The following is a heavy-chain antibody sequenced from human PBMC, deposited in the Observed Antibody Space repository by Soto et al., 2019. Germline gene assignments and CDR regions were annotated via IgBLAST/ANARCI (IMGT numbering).Heavy chain of an antibody. Sequence: QVQLVQSGVEVKKPGSSVKVSCKASGGTFSSYAFSWVRQAPGQGLEWMGGIIPVFNTTNYAQKFQGRVTIIADESTGTAYMELSSLRSEDTAVYYCAREGEYSTGWYSLDYWGQGTLVTVSS. D-gene: IGHD6-19*01. CDR3: AREGEYSTGWYSLDY. J-gene: IGHJ4*02. CDR1: GGTFSSYA. CDR2: IIPVFNTT. V-gene: IGHV1-69*01.